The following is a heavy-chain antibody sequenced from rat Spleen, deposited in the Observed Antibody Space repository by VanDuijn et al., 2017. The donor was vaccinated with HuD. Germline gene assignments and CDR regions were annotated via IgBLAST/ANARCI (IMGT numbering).Heavy chain of an antibody. Sequence: EVRLVESGGGLVQPGRSLKLSCAASGFTFSDYNMAWVRQAPKKGLEWVATISYDGSSTYYRDSVKGRFTISRDIAKSILFLEMDSLRSEDTATYYCARRHYGYTDYFDYWGQGVMVTVSS. D-gene: IGHD1-9*01. J-gene: IGHJ2*01. CDR2: ISYDGSST. CDR3: ARRHYGYTDYFDY. CDR1: GFTFSDYN. V-gene: IGHV5-7*01.